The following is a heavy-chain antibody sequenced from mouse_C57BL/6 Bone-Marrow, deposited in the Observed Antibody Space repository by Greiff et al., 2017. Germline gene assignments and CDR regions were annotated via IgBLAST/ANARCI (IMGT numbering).Heavy chain of an antibody. D-gene: IGHD1-1*01. J-gene: IGHJ1*03. CDR2: IDPSDSYT. CDR3: ASHYYGSSYWYFDV. Sequence: QVHVKQPGAELVKPGASVKLSCKASGYTFTSYWMQWVKQRPGQGLEWIGEIDPSDSYTNYNQKFKGKATLTVDTSSSTAYMQLSSLTSEDSAVYYCASHYYGSSYWYFDVWGTGTTVTVSS. V-gene: IGHV1-50*01. CDR1: GYTFTSYW.